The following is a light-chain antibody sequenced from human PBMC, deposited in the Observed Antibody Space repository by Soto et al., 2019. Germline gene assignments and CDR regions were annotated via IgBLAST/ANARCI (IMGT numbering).Light chain of an antibody. CDR1: QSVSSN. J-gene: IGKJ3*01. V-gene: IGKV3-15*01. CDR2: GAS. Sequence: EIVMTQSPATLSVSPGERATLSCRASQSVSSNLAGYPQKPGQAPRLLIYGASTWATSIPARFSGSGSGTEFTLTISSLPSEDFAVYYCQQYNSWPPFTFGPGTKVDI. CDR3: QQYNSWPPFT.